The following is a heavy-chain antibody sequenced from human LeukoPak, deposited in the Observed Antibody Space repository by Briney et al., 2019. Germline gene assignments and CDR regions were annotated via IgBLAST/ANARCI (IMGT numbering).Heavy chain of an antibody. CDR3: ARDRGQQLITPFDY. D-gene: IGHD6-13*01. CDR2: IIPILGIA. V-gene: IGHV1-69*04. Sequence: SVRVSCKASGGTFSSYAISWVRQAPGQGLEWMGRIIPILGIANYAQKFQGRVTITADKSTSTAYMELSSLRSEDTAVYYCARDRGQQLITPFDYWGQGTLVTVPS. J-gene: IGHJ4*02. CDR1: GGTFSSYA.